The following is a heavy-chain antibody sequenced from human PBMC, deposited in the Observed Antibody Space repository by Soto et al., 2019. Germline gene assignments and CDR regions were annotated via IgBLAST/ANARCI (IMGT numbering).Heavy chain of an antibody. Sequence: GGSLRLSCAASGFTFSTYWVSWVRQAPGKGLEWVANIKQDGSEKYYVDSVKGRFTISRDNAENSLYLQMNSLRAEDTAVYYCARAIGADFDYWGQGTLVTVSS. J-gene: IGHJ4*02. CDR2: IKQDGSEK. D-gene: IGHD3-16*01. CDR1: GFTFSTYW. V-gene: IGHV3-7*03. CDR3: ARAIGADFDY.